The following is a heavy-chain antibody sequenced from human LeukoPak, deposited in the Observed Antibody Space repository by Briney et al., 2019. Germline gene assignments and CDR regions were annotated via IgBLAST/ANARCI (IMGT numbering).Heavy chain of an antibody. V-gene: IGHV4-59*08. CDR2: TYYSGST. CDR1: GGSISSYY. D-gene: IGHD4-17*01. Sequence: SETLSLTCTVSGGSISSYYWSWIRQPPGKGLEWIGYTYYSGSTNYNPSLKSRVTISVDTSKNQFSLKLSSVTAADTAVYYCARHNGDYGDPGDAFDIWGQGTMVTVSS. CDR3: ARHNGDYGDPGDAFDI. J-gene: IGHJ3*02.